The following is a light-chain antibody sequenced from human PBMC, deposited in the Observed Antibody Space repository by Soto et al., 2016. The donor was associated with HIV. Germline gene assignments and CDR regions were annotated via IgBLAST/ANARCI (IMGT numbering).Light chain of an antibody. CDR3: LQHHTYPWT. CDR1: QSISSY. V-gene: IGKV1-39*01. Sequence: DIQMTQSPSSLSASVGDRVIITCRASQSISSYLNWYQQKPGKAPKLLIYAASSLQSGVPSRFSGSGSGTDFTLTISSLQPEDFATYYCLQHHTYPWTFGQGTKVEIK. CDR2: AAS. J-gene: IGKJ1*01.